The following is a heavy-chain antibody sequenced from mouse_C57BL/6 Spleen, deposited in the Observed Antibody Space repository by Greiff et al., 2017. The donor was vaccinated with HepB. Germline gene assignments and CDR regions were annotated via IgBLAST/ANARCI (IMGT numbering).Heavy chain of an antibody. CDR1: GYAFSSSW. CDR3: ARLSYDYDGSRFDY. Sequence: QVQLQQSGPELVKPGASVKISCKASGYAFSSSWMNWVKQRPGKGLEWIGRIYPGDGDTNYNGKFKGKATLTADKSSSTAYMQLSSLTSEDSAVYFCARLSYDYDGSRFDYWGQGTTLTVSS. J-gene: IGHJ2*01. D-gene: IGHD2-4*01. V-gene: IGHV1-82*01. CDR2: IYPGDGDT.